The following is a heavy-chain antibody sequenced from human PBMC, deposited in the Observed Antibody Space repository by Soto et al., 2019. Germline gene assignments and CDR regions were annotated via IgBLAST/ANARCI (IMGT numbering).Heavy chain of an antibody. V-gene: IGHV3-7*01. Sequence: GSLRLSCAASGFTFSSYWMSWVRQAPGKGLEWVANIKQDGSEKYYVDSVKGRFTISRDNAKNSLYLQMNSLRAEDTAVYYCARAKYYDFWSGYSSDAFDIWGQGTMVTVSS. CDR2: IKQDGSEK. J-gene: IGHJ3*02. D-gene: IGHD3-3*01. CDR1: GFTFSSYW. CDR3: ARAKYYDFWSGYSSDAFDI.